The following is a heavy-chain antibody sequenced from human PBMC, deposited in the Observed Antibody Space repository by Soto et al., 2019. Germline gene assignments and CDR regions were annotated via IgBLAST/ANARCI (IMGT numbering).Heavy chain of an antibody. V-gene: IGHV3-NL1*01. Sequence: GGSLRLSCAASGFTFSSYGMHWVRQAPGRGLEWVSVMYAGGDTHYADSVKGRFTISRDNSKNTLYLQMNSLRAEDTAVYYCAKATGYSPDDIWGQGTMVTVSS. D-gene: IGHD2-15*01. CDR1: GFTFSSYG. CDR3: AKATGYSPDDI. CDR2: MYAGGDT. J-gene: IGHJ3*02.